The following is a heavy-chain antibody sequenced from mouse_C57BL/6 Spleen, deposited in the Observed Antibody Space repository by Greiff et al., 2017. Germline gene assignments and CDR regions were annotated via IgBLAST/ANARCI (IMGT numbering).Heavy chain of an antibody. J-gene: IGHJ4*01. Sequence: EVQVVESGGGLVQPGGSLSLSCAASGFTFTDYYMSWVRQPPGKALEWLGFIRNKANGYTTEYSASVKGRFTISRDNSQSILYLQMNALRAEDSATYYCARGGDYYGSSYDAMDYWGQGTSVTVSS. D-gene: IGHD1-1*01. CDR2: IRNKANGYTT. CDR1: GFTFTDYY. V-gene: IGHV7-3*01. CDR3: ARGGDYYGSSYDAMDY.